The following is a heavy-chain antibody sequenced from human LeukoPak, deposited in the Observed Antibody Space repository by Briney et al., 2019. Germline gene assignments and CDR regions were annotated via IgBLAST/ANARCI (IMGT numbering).Heavy chain of an antibody. CDR3: ARASFQRWLQLGGD. CDR2: ISSSSSTM. V-gene: IGHV3-11*04. Sequence: GGSLRLSCAASGFTFSDYYMSWIRQAPGKGLEWVSYISSSSSTMYYADSVKGRFTISRDNAKNSLYLQMNSLRDEDTAVYYCARASFQRWLQLGGDWGQGTLVTVSS. J-gene: IGHJ4*02. D-gene: IGHD5-24*01. CDR1: GFTFSDYY.